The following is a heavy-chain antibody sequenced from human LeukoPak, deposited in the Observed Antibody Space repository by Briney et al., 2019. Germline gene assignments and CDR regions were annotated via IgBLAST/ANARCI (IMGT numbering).Heavy chain of an antibody. J-gene: IGHJ3*02. D-gene: IGHD1-1*01. CDR3: ARDPLSTNDFDI. V-gene: IGHV4-59*01. Sequence: SETLSLTCTVSGGSITNSYWNWIRQSPGKGLEWIGYINYSGSTNYNPSLKSRVTISVDTSKNQFSLKLSSVTAADTAMYFCARDPLSTNDFDIWGQGTMVNVSS. CDR1: GGSITNSY. CDR2: INYSGST.